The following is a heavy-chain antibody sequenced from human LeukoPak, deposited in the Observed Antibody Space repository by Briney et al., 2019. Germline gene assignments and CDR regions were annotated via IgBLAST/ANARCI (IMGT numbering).Heavy chain of an antibody. CDR2: IYDSGST. J-gene: IGHJ4*02. V-gene: IGHV4-31*03. D-gene: IGHD1-7*01. CDR1: GGSISSGDYY. CDR3: ARGRWNYALGFDY. Sequence: SETLSLTCTVSGGSISSGDYYWNWIRQLLGKDLEWIGNIYDSGSTYYNPSLKSRVTISVDTSKNQFSLKLSSVTAADTAVYYCARGRWNYALGFDYWGQGTLVTVSS.